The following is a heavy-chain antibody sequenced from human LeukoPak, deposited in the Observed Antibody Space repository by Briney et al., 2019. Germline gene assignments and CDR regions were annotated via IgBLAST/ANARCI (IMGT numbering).Heavy chain of an antibody. D-gene: IGHD2-2*01. Sequence: SVKVSCKASGYTFTSYGISWVRQAPGQGLEWMGRVIPMFGTANYAQEFYGRVTITADESTSTAYMELGSLRSEDTAVYYCARDEGSSTSWFDYWGQGTLVTVSS. J-gene: IGHJ4*02. CDR1: GYTFTSYG. CDR3: ARDEGSSTSWFDY. CDR2: VIPMFGTA. V-gene: IGHV1-69*13.